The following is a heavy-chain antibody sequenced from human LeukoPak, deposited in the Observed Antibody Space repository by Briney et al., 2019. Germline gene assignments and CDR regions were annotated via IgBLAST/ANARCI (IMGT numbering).Heavy chain of an antibody. CDR1: GVSISSYY. V-gene: IGHV4-59*01. D-gene: IGHD3-22*01. Sequence: PSETLSLTCPVSGVSISSYYWSWIRQTPGKGLEWIWFVDYSGSANYNPSLKSRVTISVDTSKTQFSLKLSSVTAADTAVYYCASSHYDSSGYPPTFDYWGQGTLVTVSS. CDR3: ASSHYDSSGYPPTFDY. CDR2: VDYSGSA. J-gene: IGHJ4*02.